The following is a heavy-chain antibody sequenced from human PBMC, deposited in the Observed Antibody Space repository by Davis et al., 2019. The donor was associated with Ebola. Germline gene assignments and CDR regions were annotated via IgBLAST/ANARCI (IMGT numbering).Heavy chain of an antibody. Sequence: PSETLSLTCTVSGGPVSSGSYYWSWIRQPPGKGLEWIGYIYYSGSTNYNPSLKSRVTISVDTSKNQFSLKLSSVTAADTAVYYCARLGYCSSTSCRRTYFDYWGQGTLVTVSS. CDR3: ARLGYCSSTSCRRTYFDY. V-gene: IGHV4-61*01. J-gene: IGHJ4*02. D-gene: IGHD2-2*01. CDR2: IYYSGST. CDR1: GGPVSSGSYY.